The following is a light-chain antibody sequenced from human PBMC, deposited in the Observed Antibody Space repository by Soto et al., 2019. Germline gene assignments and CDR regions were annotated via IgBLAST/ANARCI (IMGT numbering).Light chain of an antibody. J-gene: IGKJ1*01. CDR3: QQYNIWPQT. V-gene: IGKV3-15*01. CDR1: QSVSSSY. CDR2: GAS. Sequence: EIVLTQSPGTLSFAPGERATLSCSASQSVSSSYLAWYQQKPGQAPRLLIYGASTRATGIPARFSGSGSVTEFTLTISSLQSEDFAVYFCQQYNIWPQTFGQGTKVDIK.